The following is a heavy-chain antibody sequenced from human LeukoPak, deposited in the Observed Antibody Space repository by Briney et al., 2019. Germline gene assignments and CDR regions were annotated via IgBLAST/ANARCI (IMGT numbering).Heavy chain of an antibody. J-gene: IGHJ3*02. D-gene: IGHD3-10*01. CDR3: ARNRAFGTFDAFDM. V-gene: IGHV3-30*19. CDR1: GFTINDHG. Sequence: GRSLRLSWVASGFTINDHGMHWVRQAPGKGLAWLAFIRYDGTDESYGASVRGRLTISRDDSLNTVYLQMDSLGHDDTAVYYCARNRAFGTFDAFDMWGQGTMVTVSS. CDR2: IRYDGTDE.